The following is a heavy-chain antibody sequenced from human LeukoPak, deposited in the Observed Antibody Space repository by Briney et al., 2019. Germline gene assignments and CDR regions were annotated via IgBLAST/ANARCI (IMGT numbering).Heavy chain of an antibody. V-gene: IGHV3-33*01. CDR1: GFTFSSYG. D-gene: IGHD4-23*01. CDR3: ARASYGGNSAIDY. CDR2: IWYDGSNK. J-gene: IGHJ4*02. Sequence: PGGSLRLSCAASGFTFSSYGMHWVRQAPGKGLEWVAVIWYDGSNKYYADSVKGRFTISRDNSKNTLYLQMNSLRAEDTAVYYCARASYGGNSAIDYWGQGTLVTVSS.